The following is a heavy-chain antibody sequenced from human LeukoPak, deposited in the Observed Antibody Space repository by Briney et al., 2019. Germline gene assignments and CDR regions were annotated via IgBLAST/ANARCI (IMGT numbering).Heavy chain of an antibody. CDR1: GFTFSSYG. D-gene: IGHD6-19*01. V-gene: IGHV3-33*01. J-gene: IGHJ4*02. Sequence: PGRSLRLSCAASGFTFSSYGMHWVRQAPGKGLEWVGVTWYDGSNKYYADSVKGRFTISRDNSKNTLYLQMNSLRAEDTAVYYCARNGIAVAGLNPWYFDYWGQGTLVTVSS. CDR2: TWYDGSNK. CDR3: ARNGIAVAGLNPWYFDY.